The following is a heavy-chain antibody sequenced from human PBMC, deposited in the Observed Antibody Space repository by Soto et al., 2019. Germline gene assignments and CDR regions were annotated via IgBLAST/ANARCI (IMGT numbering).Heavy chain of an antibody. Sequence: ASVKVSCKASGYTFTSYAMHWVRQAPGQRLEWMGWINAGNGNTKYSQKFQGRVTITRDTSASTAYMELSSRRSEDTAVYYCARWGYFWSGYKNLEEPYYYYGMYAWGQGTTVTVSS. CDR3: ARWGYFWSGYKNLEEPYYYYGMYA. CDR2: INAGNGNT. V-gene: IGHV1-3*01. CDR1: GYTFTSYA. D-gene: IGHD3-3*01. J-gene: IGHJ6*02.